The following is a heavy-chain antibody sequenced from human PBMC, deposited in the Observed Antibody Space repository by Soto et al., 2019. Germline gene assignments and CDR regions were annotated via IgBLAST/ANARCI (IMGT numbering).Heavy chain of an antibody. J-gene: IGHJ3*02. D-gene: IGHD5-12*01. CDR1: GFTFSSYS. V-gene: IGHV3-21*01. CDR2: ISSSSSYI. Sequence: GGSLRLSCAASGFTFSSYSMNWVRQAPGKGLGWVSSISSSSSYIYYADSVKGRFTISRDNAKNSLYLQMNSLRAEDTAVYYCARGTLVATIKCNDAFDIWGQGTMVTVSS. CDR3: ARGTLVATIKCNDAFDI.